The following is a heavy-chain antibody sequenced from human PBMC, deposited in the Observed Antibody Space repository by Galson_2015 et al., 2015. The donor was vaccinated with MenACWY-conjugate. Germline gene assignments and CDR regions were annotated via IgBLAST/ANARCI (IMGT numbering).Heavy chain of an antibody. V-gene: IGHV3-74*01. Sequence: SLRLSCAASGFTFSTYWMHWVRQAPGKGPVWVSRVNSDGRSTSYADSVKGRFSISRDNSKNTLYLQMNSLRADDTAVYYCAKDWSVPYSTISYYFYMDVWGKGTTVTVSS. CDR1: GFTFSTYW. J-gene: IGHJ6*03. CDR2: VNSDGRST. D-gene: IGHD6-13*01. CDR3: AKDWSVPYSTISYYFYMDV.